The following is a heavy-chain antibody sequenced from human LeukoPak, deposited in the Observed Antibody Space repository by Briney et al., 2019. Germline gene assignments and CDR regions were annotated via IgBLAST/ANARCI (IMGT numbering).Heavy chain of an antibody. J-gene: IGHJ4*02. CDR1: GGYVNRGTFF. CDR3: ARSPSGYRFDS. V-gene: IGHV4-61*01. CDR2: ISNSGST. Sequence: SETLSLTCAVSGGYVNRGTFFWTWIRKPPGKGLEWTRYISNSGSTNYHPSLKSRVTISSDTSKTQFTLKLTSVTAADTAVYYCARSPSGYRFDSWGQGTLVTVSS. D-gene: IGHD3-22*01.